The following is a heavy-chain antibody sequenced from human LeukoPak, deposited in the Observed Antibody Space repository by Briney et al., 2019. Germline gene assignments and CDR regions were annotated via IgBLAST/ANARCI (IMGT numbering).Heavy chain of an antibody. CDR1: GFTFSSYA. J-gene: IGHJ4*02. CDR3: ARDRSSNEYYFDY. V-gene: IGHV3-30-3*01. Sequence: GGSLRLSCVASGFTFSSYAMHWVRQAPGKGLEWVAVISYDGSNKYYADSVKGRFTISRDNSKNTLYLQMNSLRAEDTAVYYCARDRSSNEYYFDYWGQGTLVTVSS. CDR2: ISYDGSNK. D-gene: IGHD2-2*01.